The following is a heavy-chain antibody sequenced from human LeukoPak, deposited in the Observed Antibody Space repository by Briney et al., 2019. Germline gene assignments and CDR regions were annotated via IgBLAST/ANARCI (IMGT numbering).Heavy chain of an antibody. CDR1: GYSISSGYY. D-gene: IGHD6-19*01. CDR3: ARGIEYGYSSGWYFDY. J-gene: IGHJ4*02. Sequence: SETLSLTCTVSGYSISSGYYWGWIRQPPGKGLEWIGSIYHSGSTYYNPSLKSRVTMSVDTSKNQFSLKLSSVTAADTAVYYCARGIEYGYSSGWYFDYWGQGTLVTVSS. CDR2: IYHSGST. V-gene: IGHV4-38-2*02.